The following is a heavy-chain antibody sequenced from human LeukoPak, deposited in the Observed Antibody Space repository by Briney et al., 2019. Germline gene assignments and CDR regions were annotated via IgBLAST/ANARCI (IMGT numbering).Heavy chain of an antibody. J-gene: IGHJ6*02. Sequence: SETLSLTCTVSGGSISSYYWSWIRQPPGKGLEWIGYIYYRGSTNYNPSLKSRVTISVDTSKNQFSLKLSSVTAADTAVYYCARVGGSSSWSYYYYGMDVWGQGTTVTVSS. V-gene: IGHV4-59*01. CDR1: GGSISSYY. D-gene: IGHD6-13*01. CDR2: IYYRGST. CDR3: ARVGGSSSWSYYYYGMDV.